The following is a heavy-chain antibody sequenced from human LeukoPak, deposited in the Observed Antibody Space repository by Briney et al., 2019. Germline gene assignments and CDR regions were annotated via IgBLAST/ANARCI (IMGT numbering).Heavy chain of an antibody. CDR1: GYTFTGYY. Sequence: GASVKVSCKASGYTFTGYYMRWVRQAPGQGLEWMGWINPNSGGTNYAQKFQGRVTMTRDTSTSTVYLELSSLRSEDTAVYYCARGDILKYYDILARFPDYGMDVWGQGTTVTVSS. V-gene: IGHV1-2*02. J-gene: IGHJ6*02. CDR3: ARGDILKYYDILARFPDYGMDV. D-gene: IGHD3-9*01. CDR2: INPNSGGT.